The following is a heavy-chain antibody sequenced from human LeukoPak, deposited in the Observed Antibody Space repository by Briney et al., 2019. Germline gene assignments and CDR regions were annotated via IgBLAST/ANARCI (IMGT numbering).Heavy chain of an antibody. CDR1: GFSVTNYF. J-gene: IGHJ4*02. CDR3: TRDPDG. Sequence: GGSLRLSCAASGFSVTNYFMSWVRRAPGKGLEWVSVIYSGGDTFHVDSVKGRFILSRDISKNTLYLQMNSLRADDTAVYYCTRDPDGWGQGTLVTVSS. CDR2: IYSGGDT. V-gene: IGHV3-66*01.